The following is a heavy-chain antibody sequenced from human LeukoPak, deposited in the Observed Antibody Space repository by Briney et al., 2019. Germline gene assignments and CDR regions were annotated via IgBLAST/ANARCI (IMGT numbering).Heavy chain of an antibody. CDR2: IYYSGST. Sequence: SETLSLTCTVSGGSISSYYWSWIRQPPGKGLEWIGYIYYSGSTNYNPSLKSRVTISVDTSKNQFSLKVSSVTAADTAIYYCARHVQITVSAQTRLDFWGQGTLVTVSS. CDR3: ARHVQITVSAQTRLDF. J-gene: IGHJ4*02. CDR1: GGSISSYY. D-gene: IGHD4-17*01. V-gene: IGHV4-59*08.